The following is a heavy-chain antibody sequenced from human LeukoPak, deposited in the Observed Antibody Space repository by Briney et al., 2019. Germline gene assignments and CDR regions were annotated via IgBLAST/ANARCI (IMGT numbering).Heavy chain of an antibody. Sequence: ASVKVSCMASGYTFTSYYMLWVRQAPGQGLEWMGIINPSGGSTNYAQKFKGRITMIRDTSTSTVYMELSSLRSEDTAVYYCARGLGYPPYNFDYWGQGTLVTVSS. J-gene: IGHJ4*02. CDR1: GYTFTSYY. CDR3: ARGLGYPPYNFDY. V-gene: IGHV1-46*01. CDR2: INPSGGST. D-gene: IGHD5-18*01.